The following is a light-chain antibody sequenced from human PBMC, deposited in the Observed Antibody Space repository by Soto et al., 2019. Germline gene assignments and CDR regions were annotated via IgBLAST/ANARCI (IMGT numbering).Light chain of an antibody. CDR3: QRYKNWPPGRT. Sequence: EIVITQSPVTLSLSPGERATLSCRASESVSSNLAWYQHKPGQAPRLLIYDASTRATGIPARFSGSGSGTEFTLTISSRQSEDFAVYYCQRYKNWPPGRTFGQGTKVEIK. J-gene: IGKJ1*01. V-gene: IGKV3-15*01. CDR1: ESVSSN. CDR2: DAS.